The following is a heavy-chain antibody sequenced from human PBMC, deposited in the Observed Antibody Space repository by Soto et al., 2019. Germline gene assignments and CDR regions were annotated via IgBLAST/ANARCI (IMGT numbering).Heavy chain of an antibody. V-gene: IGHV4-59*08. CDR1: GGSISTYY. Sequence: SETLSLTCTVSGGSISTYYWSWLRQPPGKGLEWIGYIYYGGSANYNPSLKSRVTISLDRSTKQFSLRLNSVTAADTAVYYCTRGGQCIDGVCYALDYWGQGTLVTVSS. CDR2: IYYGGSA. J-gene: IGHJ4*02. CDR3: TRGGQCIDGVCYALDY. D-gene: IGHD2-8*01.